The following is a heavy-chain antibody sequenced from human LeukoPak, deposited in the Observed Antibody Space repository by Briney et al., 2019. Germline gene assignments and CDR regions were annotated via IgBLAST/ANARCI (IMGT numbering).Heavy chain of an antibody. CDR1: GFTFSSCA. V-gene: IGHV3-23*01. CDR2: ISGGGVNT. Sequence: GGSLRLSCAASGFTFSSCAMSWVRQAPGKGLEWVSAISGGGVNTYYADSVKGRFTISRDNSKNTLYLQMNSLRADDTAVYYCAKGPLTVVAGTTWDYWGQGTLVTVSS. J-gene: IGHJ4*02. D-gene: IGHD1-14*01. CDR3: AKGPLTVVAGTTWDY.